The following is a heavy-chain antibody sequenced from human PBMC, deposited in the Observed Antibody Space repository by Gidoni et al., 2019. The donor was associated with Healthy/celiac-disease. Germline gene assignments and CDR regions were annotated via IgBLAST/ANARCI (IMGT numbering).Heavy chain of an antibody. J-gene: IGHJ3*02. CDR1: GGSFSGYY. CDR3: ARGAVLRFLEWLPRGFDI. V-gene: IGHV4-34*01. Sequence: QVQLQQWGAGLLKPSETLSLTCAVYGGSFSGYYWSWIRQPPGKGLEWIGEINHSGSTNYHPSLKSRVTISVDTSKNQFSLKLSSVTAADTAVYYCARGAVLRFLEWLPRGFDIWGQGTMVTVSS. D-gene: IGHD3-3*01. CDR2: INHSGST.